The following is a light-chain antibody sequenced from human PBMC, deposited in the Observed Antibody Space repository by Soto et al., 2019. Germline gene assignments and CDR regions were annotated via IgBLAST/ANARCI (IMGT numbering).Light chain of an antibody. CDR1: QSVGSN. CDR3: QQYNNWPLSIT. V-gene: IGKV3-15*01. Sequence: EIVMTQSPATLSVSPGERATLSCMSIQSVGSNLAWYQQKPGQAPRLLIYGASTRATGIPARFSGSGSGTEFTLTISSLQSEDFAVYYCQQYNNWPLSITFGQGTRLEIK. J-gene: IGKJ5*01. CDR2: GAS.